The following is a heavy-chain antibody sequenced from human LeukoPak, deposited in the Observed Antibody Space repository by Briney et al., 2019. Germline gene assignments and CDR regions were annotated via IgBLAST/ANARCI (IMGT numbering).Heavy chain of an antibody. CDR3: AKGKGYSYGLFGY. CDR2: ISGSGGST. J-gene: IGHJ4*02. Sequence: GGSLRLSCAASGFTVSSNYMSWVRQAPGKGLEWVSAISGSGGSTYYADSVKGRFTISRDNSKNTLYLQMNSLRAEDTAVYYCAKGKGYSYGLFGYWGQGTLVTVSS. D-gene: IGHD5-18*01. CDR1: GFTVSSNY. V-gene: IGHV3-23*01.